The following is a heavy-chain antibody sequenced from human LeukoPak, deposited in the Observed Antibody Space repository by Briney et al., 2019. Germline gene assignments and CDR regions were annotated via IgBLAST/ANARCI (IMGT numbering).Heavy chain of an antibody. CDR1: GYTFTGYY. CDR2: INPNSGGT. CDR3: ARDGRDYDILTGYRGPSPFDI. J-gene: IGHJ3*02. V-gene: IGHV1-2*02. D-gene: IGHD3-9*01. Sequence: ASVKVSCKASGYTFTGYYMHWVRQAPGQGLEWMGWINPNSGGTNYAQKFQGRVTMTRDTSISTAYMELSRLRSDDTAVYYCARDGRDYDILTGYRGPSPFDIWGQGTMVTVSS.